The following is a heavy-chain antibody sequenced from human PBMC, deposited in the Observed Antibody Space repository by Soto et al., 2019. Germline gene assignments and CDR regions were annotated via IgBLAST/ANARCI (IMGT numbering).Heavy chain of an antibody. Sequence: QVQLVESGGDLVKPGESLRLSCAASGFTFSDYYMSWIRQAPGKGLEWVSYISSSGYTIYYADSVKGRFTISRDNAKNSLYLQMHSLRVEDTAIYYCARDGGGYSDGYRFDYWGQGTRVTVSS. D-gene: IGHD5-18*01. J-gene: IGHJ4*02. CDR3: ARDGGGYSDGYRFDY. CDR2: ISSSGYTI. V-gene: IGHV3-11*01. CDR1: GFTFSDYY.